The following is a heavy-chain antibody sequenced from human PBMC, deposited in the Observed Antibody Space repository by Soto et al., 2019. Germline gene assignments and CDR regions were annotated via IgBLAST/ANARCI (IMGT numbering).Heavy chain of an antibody. Sequence: SETLSLTCAVYGGSFSGYYWSWIRQPPGKGLEWIGEINHSGSTNYNPSLKSRVTISVDTSKNQFSLKLSSVTAADTAVYYCARGLVVTAIRPLDYWGQGTLVTVSS. J-gene: IGHJ4*02. CDR1: GGSFSGYY. CDR3: ARGLVVTAIRPLDY. D-gene: IGHD2-21*02. CDR2: INHSGST. V-gene: IGHV4-34*01.